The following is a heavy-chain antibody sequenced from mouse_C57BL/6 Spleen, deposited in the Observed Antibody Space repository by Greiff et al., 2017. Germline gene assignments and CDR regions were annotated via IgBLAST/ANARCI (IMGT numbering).Heavy chain of an antibody. CDR3: ARSYYDYDRTWFAY. D-gene: IGHD2-4*01. CDR2: IDPEDGET. Sequence: VQLQQSGAELVKPGASVKLSCTASGFNIKDYYMHWVKQRTEQGLEWIGRIDPEDGETKYAPKLQGLATITADTSSNTAYLQLSSLTSEDTAVYYCARSYYDYDRTWFAYWGQGTLVTVSA. J-gene: IGHJ3*01. V-gene: IGHV14-2*01. CDR1: GFNIKDYY.